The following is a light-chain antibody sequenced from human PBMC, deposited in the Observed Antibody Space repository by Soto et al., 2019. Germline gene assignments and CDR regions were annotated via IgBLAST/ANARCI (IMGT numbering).Light chain of an antibody. J-gene: IGKJ4*01. CDR2: SAS. Sequence: DIPLTQSPSFLSAFVGDTVTITCRASQAMSTYLAWYQQKPGKVPKLLIRSASTLQSGVPPRFSGGGSGTEFTLTIITLQPDDSGIYYCQQLNGYQLAFGGGTNVEIK. CDR1: QAMSTY. CDR3: QQLNGYQLA. V-gene: IGKV1-9*01.